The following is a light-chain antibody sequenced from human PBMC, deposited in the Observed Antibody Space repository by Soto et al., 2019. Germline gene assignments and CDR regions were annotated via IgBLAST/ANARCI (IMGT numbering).Light chain of an antibody. Sequence: IVLTQSPATLSLSAGERATLSCRASQSVRSYLAWYRQKPGQAPRLLIYGASNRATGIPDRFSGSGSGTDGTLTISRLQPEDVAVYYCQQYGSSTQTFGQGTKVDIK. CDR2: GAS. V-gene: IGKV3-20*01. CDR3: QQYGSSTQT. J-gene: IGKJ1*01. CDR1: QSVRSY.